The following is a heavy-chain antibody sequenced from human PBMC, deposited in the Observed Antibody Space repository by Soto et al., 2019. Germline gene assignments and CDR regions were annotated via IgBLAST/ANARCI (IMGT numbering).Heavy chain of an antibody. CDR1: GASIISLDYY. D-gene: IGHD3-10*02. J-gene: IGHJ5*02. CDR2: IYHTGAT. Sequence: QVQLQESGPGLVRPSQTLSLTCTVSGASIISLDYYWTWIRQPPGKRLEWIGHIYHTGATYYNPSRECRVVIPADTSNNQFSLVLMSVTAADMAVFYCARRAVVSLVRGGMGGDWFDPWGQGTLVTVSS. V-gene: IGHV4-30-4*01. CDR3: ARRAVVSLVRGGMGGDWFDP.